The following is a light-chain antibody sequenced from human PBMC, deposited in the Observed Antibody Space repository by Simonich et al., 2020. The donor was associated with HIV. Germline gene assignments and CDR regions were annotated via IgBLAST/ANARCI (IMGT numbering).Light chain of an antibody. CDR1: SGHSRYD. CDR2: VDSDGSH. V-gene: IGLV4-69*01. J-gene: IGLJ3*02. Sequence: QLVLTQSPSASASLGASVRLTCTLSSGHSRYDLAWHQQQPEKGPRYLMKVDSDGSHSKGDGIPDRFSGSSYGAERYLTISSLQSEDEADYYCQTLGAGAGANWVFGGGTKLTVL. CDR3: QTLGAGAGANWV.